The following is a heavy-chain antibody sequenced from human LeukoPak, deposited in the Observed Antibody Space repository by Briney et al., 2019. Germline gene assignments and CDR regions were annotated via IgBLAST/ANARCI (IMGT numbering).Heavy chain of an antibody. CDR1: GGTFSSYA. V-gene: IGHV1-69*13. D-gene: IGHD3-10*01. Sequence: ASVKVSCKASGGTFSSYAISWVRQAPGQGLEWMGGIIPIFGAANYAQKFQGRVTITADESTSTAYMELSSLRSEDTAVYYCASGYYCGSGNRRNYYLDYWGQGTLVTVSS. CDR2: IIPIFGAA. CDR3: ASGYYCGSGNRRNYYLDY. J-gene: IGHJ4*02.